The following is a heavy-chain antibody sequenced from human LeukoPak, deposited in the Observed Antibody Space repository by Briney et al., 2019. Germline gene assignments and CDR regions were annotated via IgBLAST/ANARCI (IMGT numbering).Heavy chain of an antibody. D-gene: IGHD3-10*01. CDR3: ARDWAYYGSGSYYPSSYFDY. CDR1: GGSISSSNW. Sequence: SETLSLTCAVSGGSISSSNWWSWVRQPPGKGLGWIGEIYHSGSTNYNPSLKSRVTISVDKSKNQFSLKLSSVTAADTAVYYCARDWAYYGSGSYYPSSYFDYWGQGTLVTVSS. J-gene: IGHJ4*02. V-gene: IGHV4-4*02. CDR2: IYHSGST.